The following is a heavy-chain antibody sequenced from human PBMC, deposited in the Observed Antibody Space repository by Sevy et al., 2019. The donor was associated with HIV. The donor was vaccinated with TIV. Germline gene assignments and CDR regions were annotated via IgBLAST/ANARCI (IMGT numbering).Heavy chain of an antibody. CDR3: ARDEGDYGGNIIDY. Sequence: GGSLRLSCAASGFTVSSYAMHWVRQAPGKGLEWVAVISYDGSNKYYADSVKGRFTISRDNSKNTLYLLMNSLRAEDTAVYYCARDEGDYGGNIIDYWGQGTLVTVSS. D-gene: IGHD4-17*01. J-gene: IGHJ4*02. V-gene: IGHV3-30-3*01. CDR1: GFTVSSYA. CDR2: ISYDGSNK.